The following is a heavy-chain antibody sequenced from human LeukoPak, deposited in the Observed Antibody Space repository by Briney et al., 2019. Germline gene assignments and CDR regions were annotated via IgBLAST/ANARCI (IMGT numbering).Heavy chain of an antibody. D-gene: IGHD3-22*01. CDR1: GYTFTSYY. J-gene: IGHJ4*02. CDR2: INPSGGST. Sequence: ASVKVSCKASGYTFTSYYMHWVRQAPGQGLEWMGIINPSGGSTSYAQKFQGRVTMTRDTSTSTVYMELSSLRSEDTAVYYCATAGDYYDSSGYSDYWGQGTLVTVSS. CDR3: ATAGDYYDSSGYSDY. V-gene: IGHV1-46*01.